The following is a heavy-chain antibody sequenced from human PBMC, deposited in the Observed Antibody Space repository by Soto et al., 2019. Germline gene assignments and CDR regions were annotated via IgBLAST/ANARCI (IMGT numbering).Heavy chain of an antibody. J-gene: IGHJ5*02. CDR2: ISYDGSNK. CDR1: GFTFSSYA. D-gene: IGHD2-2*01. V-gene: IGHV3-30-3*01. CDR3: ARGYEWFDP. Sequence: QVQLVESGGGVVQPGRSLRLSCAASGFTFSSYAMHWVRQAPGKGLEWVAVISYDGSNKYYADSVKGRFTISRDNSKNTLHLQMNSLRAEDTAVYYCARGYEWFDPWGQGTLVTVSS.